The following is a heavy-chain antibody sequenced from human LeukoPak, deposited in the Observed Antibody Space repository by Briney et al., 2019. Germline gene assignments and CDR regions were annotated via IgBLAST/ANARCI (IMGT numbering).Heavy chain of an antibody. CDR3: AREVREGSSSDY. CDR1: GYTLTGYY. V-gene: IGHV1-2*02. J-gene: IGHJ4*02. D-gene: IGHD6-6*01. Sequence: VASVKVSCKASGYTLTGYYMHWVRQAPGQGLEWMGWINPNSGGTNYAQKFQGRVTMTRDTSISTAYMELSRLRSDDTAVYYCAREVREGSSSDYWGQGTLVTVSS. CDR2: INPNSGGT.